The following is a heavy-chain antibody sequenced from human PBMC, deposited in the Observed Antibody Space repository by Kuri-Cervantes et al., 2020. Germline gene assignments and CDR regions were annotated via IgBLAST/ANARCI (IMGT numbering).Heavy chain of an antibody. Sequence: GGSLRLSCAASGFSFSSYSMNWVRQAPGKGLEWVAVIPYDGSNKYYADSVKGRFTISRDNSKNTLYLQMNSLRAEDTAVYYCAKLWLWFGETNDYWGQGTLVTVSS. D-gene: IGHD3-10*01. CDR1: GFSFSSYS. CDR3: AKLWLWFGETNDY. V-gene: IGHV3-30*18. J-gene: IGHJ4*02. CDR2: IPYDGSNK.